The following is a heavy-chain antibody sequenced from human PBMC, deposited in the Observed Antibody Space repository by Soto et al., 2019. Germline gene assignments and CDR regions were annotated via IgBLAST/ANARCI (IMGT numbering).Heavy chain of an antibody. Sequence: EVQLLESGGGLVQPGGSLILSCAASGFTFSSYAMTWVRQAPGKGLEWVSTISGSGATTHYADSVKGRFTISRDNSKNTLCLQMNSLRAEDTAVYYCAKDWVYCSGGSCPRPFDYWGQGTLVTVSS. CDR2: ISGSGATT. CDR1: GFTFSSYA. V-gene: IGHV3-23*01. J-gene: IGHJ4*02. D-gene: IGHD2-15*01. CDR3: AKDWVYCSGGSCPRPFDY.